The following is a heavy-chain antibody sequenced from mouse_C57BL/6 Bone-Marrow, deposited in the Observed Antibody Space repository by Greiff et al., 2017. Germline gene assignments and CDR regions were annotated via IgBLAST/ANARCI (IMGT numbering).Heavy chain of an antibody. CDR3: AGGLRRWFAY. D-gene: IGHD2-4*01. CDR1: GYTFTSYG. Sequence: VLLQQSGAELARPWASVKLSCKASGYTFTSYGISWVKQRTGPGIELIGEIYPRSGNTYYNEKFKGKATLTADKSSSTAYLEIRSLISEDSAVYFCAGGLRRWFAYWGQGTLVTVSA. CDR2: IYPRSGNT. V-gene: IGHV1-81*01. J-gene: IGHJ3*01.